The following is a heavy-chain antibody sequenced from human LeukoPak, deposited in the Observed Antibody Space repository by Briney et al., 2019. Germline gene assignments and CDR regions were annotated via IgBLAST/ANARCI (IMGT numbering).Heavy chain of an antibody. J-gene: IGHJ3*02. CDR2: IYSGGST. V-gene: IGHV3-53*01. D-gene: IGHD3-22*01. CDR3: ASYYYDSSGPRIRQAFDI. CDR1: GFTVSSNY. Sequence: GGSLRLSCAASGFTVSSNYMSWVRQAPGKGLEWVSVIYSGGSTYYADSVKGRFTISRDNSKNTLYLQMNGLRAEDTAVYYCASYYYDSSGPRIRQAFDIWGQGTMVTVSS.